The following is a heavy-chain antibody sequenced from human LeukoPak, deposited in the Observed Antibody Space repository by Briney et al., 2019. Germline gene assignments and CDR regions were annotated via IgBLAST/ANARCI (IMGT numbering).Heavy chain of an antibody. CDR2: ISYDGSNK. D-gene: IGHD5-18*01. CDR1: GFTFSSYG. CDR3: ANEYIGYSYGWGT. Sequence: GRSLRLSCAASGFTFSSYGMHWVRQAPGKGLEWVAVISYDGSNKYYADSVKGRFTISRDNSKNTLYLQMNSLRAEDTAVYYCANEYIGYSYGWGTWGQGTLVTVSS. V-gene: IGHV3-30*18. J-gene: IGHJ5*02.